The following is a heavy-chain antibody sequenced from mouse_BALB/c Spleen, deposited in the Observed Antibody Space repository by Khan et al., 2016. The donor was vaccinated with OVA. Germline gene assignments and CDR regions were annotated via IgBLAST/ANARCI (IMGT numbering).Heavy chain of an antibody. CDR3: ARRGLRWYFDY. V-gene: IGHV1-7*01. Sequence: QVQLQQSGAELAKPGASVKMSCKTSGYTFINYWILWVKQRPGQGLEWIGYINPTTNYTEFNQNFKDKATLTAYRSSSTAYMQQSSLTSEDSAVYYCARRGLRWYFDYWGQGTTLTVSS. CDR2: INPTTNYT. J-gene: IGHJ2*01. D-gene: IGHD1-1*01. CDR1: GYTFINYW.